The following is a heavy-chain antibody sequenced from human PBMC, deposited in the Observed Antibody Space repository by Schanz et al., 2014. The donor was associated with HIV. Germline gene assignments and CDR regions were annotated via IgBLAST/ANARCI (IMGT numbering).Heavy chain of an antibody. D-gene: IGHD5-12*01. V-gene: IGHV3-66*01. Sequence: EVQLLESGGGLVQPGGSLRLSCAASGFIVSSNYMSWVRQAPGKGLEWVSVIYSGGSAYYADSVKGRFTISRDNSKNSLFLQMNSLRADDTAVYYCARGSGFLDYYYYGMDVWGQGTTVIVSS. CDR3: ARGSGFLDYYYYGMDV. CDR2: IYSGGSA. CDR1: GFIVSSNY. J-gene: IGHJ6*02.